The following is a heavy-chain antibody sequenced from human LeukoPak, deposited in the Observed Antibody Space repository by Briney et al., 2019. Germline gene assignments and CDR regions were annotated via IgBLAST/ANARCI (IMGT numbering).Heavy chain of an antibody. CDR3: ARGFSSSRGNWFDP. D-gene: IGHD6-13*01. CDR1: GGSISSGGYY. J-gene: IGHJ5*02. V-gene: IGHV4-30-2*01. CDR2: IYHSGST. Sequence: SETLSLTCTVSGGSISSGGYYWSWVRQPPGKGLEWIGYIYHSGSTYYNPSLKSRVTISVDRSKNQFSLKLSSVTAADTAVYYCARGFSSSRGNWFDPWGQGTLVTVSS.